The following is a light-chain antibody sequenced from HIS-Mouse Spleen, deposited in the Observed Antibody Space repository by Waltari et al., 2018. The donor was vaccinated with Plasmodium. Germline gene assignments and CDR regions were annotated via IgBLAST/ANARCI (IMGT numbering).Light chain of an antibody. CDR3: CSYAGSYTWV. CDR2: DVS. Sequence: QSALTQPRSVSGSPGQSVTISCTGTSSDVGGYNYVSWYQQHPGKAPKLRIYDVSKRPSGVPGRFSGSKAGNPAALTISGLQAEDEADYYCCSYAGSYTWVFGGGTKLTVL. V-gene: IGLV2-11*01. J-gene: IGLJ3*02. CDR1: SSDVGGYNY.